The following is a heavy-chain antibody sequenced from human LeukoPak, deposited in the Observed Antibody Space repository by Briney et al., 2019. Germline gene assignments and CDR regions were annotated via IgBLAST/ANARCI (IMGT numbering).Heavy chain of an antibody. D-gene: IGHD6-6*01. CDR2: ISSCSSYI. J-gene: IGHJ4*02. CDR1: GFTFSSYS. Sequence: PGGTLRLSCAASGFTFSSYSMNWVRQAPGKGLEWVSSISSCSSYIYYSDSVKGRFTISRDNAKNSLYLQMNSLRAEDTAVYYCARDGARPAIWFDYWGQGTLVTVSS. V-gene: IGHV3-21*01. CDR3: ARDGARPAIWFDY.